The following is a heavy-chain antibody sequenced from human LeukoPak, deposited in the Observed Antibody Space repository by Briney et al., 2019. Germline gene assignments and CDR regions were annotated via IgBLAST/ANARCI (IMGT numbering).Heavy chain of an antibody. CDR2: IKPDGGEK. CDR1: GFTFSSDW. Sequence: GGSLRLSCAASGFTFSSDWMIWVRQAPGKGLEWVANIKPDGGEKYYVDSVKGRFTVSRDNAKNSLYLQMNSLRAEDTALYYCARRDSSGYYAGKFDYWGQGTLVTVSS. CDR3: ARRDSSGYYAGKFDY. D-gene: IGHD3-22*01. V-gene: IGHV3-7*03. J-gene: IGHJ4*02.